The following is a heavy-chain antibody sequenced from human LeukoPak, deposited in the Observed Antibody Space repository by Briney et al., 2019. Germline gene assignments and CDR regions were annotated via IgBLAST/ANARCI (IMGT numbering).Heavy chain of an antibody. CDR3: ARGPNYVWGSYRYFDY. CDR1: GGSLSGYY. V-gene: IGHV4-30-4*01. J-gene: IGHJ4*02. D-gene: IGHD3-16*02. Sequence: PSETLSLTCAVYGGSLSGYYWSWIRQPPGKGLEWIGYIYYSGSTSYNPSLKSRLTISVDTSKNQFSLKLNSVTAADTAVYYCARGPNYVWGSYRYFDYWGQGTLVTVSS. CDR2: IYYSGST.